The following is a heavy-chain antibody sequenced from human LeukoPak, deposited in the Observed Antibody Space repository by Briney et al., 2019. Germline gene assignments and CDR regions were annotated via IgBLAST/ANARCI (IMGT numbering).Heavy chain of an antibody. CDR2: IYSGGAA. CDR1: GFAFSDFW. J-gene: IGHJ4*02. CDR3: ARVAVAYFDY. V-gene: IGHV3-66*01. Sequence: GGSLRLSCAASGFAFSDFWMSWVRQAPGKGLEWVSVIYSGGAAYYPDSVKGRFTISRDLSKNTLNLQMNDLRAEDTAVYYCARVAVAYFDYWGQGTLVTVSP. D-gene: IGHD6-19*01.